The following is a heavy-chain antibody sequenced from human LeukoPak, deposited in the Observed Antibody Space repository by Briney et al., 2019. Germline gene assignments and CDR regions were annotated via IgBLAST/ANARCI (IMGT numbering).Heavy chain of an antibody. V-gene: IGHV3-21*01. Sequence: GGSLRLSCAASGFTFSSYWMHWVRQAPGKGLEWVSSISSSSSYIYYADSVKGRFTISRDNAKNSLYLQMNSLRAEDTAVYYCARENAGPIWNWGQGTLVTISS. J-gene: IGHJ4*02. CDR3: ARENAGPIWN. D-gene: IGHD3-3*01. CDR1: GFTFSSYW. CDR2: ISSSSSYI.